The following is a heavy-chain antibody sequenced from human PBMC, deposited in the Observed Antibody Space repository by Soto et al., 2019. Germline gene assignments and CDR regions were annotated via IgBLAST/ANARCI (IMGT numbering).Heavy chain of an antibody. Sequence: QVQLQESGPGLVKPSQTLSLTCTVSGASISSGDSFCSWIRQPPGKGLEWIAYIYSSGSTYYNPSLKRRVAISIDTSKNQFSLNLSSLTAADTAVYYCASLNLSFDPWGQGTLVTVSS. CDR2: IYSSGST. CDR3: ASLNLSFDP. CDR1: GASISSGDSF. J-gene: IGHJ5*02. V-gene: IGHV4-30-4*01.